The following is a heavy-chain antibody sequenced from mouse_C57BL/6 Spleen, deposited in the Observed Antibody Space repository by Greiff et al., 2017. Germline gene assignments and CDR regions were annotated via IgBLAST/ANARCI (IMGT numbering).Heavy chain of an antibody. CDR1: GYTFTSYW. CDR2: IDPSDSYT. Sequence: QVQLQQPGAELVMPGASVKLSCKASGYTFTSYWMHWVKQRPGQGLEWIGEIDPSDSYTNYNQKFKGKSTLTVDKSSSTAYMQLSSLTSEDSAVYYCAREDYDDWFAYWGQGTLVTVSA. J-gene: IGHJ3*01. V-gene: IGHV1-69*01. CDR3: AREDYDDWFAY. D-gene: IGHD2-4*01.